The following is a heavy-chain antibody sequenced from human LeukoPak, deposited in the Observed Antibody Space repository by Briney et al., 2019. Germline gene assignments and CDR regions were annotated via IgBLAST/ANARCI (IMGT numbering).Heavy chain of an antibody. D-gene: IGHD3-3*01. Sequence: GGSLRLSCAASEFTFSSYAMSWVRQAPGKGLEWVSAISGSGGSTYYADSVKGRFTISRDNSKNTLYLQMNSLRAEDTAVYYCAKRGRFLEWLLDPLWGQGTLVTVSS. CDR2: ISGSGGST. CDR1: EFTFSSYA. J-gene: IGHJ4*02. CDR3: AKRGRFLEWLLDPL. V-gene: IGHV3-23*01.